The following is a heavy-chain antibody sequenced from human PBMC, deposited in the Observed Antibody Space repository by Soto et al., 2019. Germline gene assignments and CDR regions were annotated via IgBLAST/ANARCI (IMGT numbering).Heavy chain of an antibody. CDR2: MYNTGST. CDR1: GGSISGYY. Sequence: SETLSLTCTVSGGSISGYYWSWIRQPPGKGLEWIGYMYNTGSTVYNPSFKSRVTISVDTSKNQFSLKQNTMTAADTAVYYCARDLWGYCGTDCYPLDVWGQGTTVT. V-gene: IGHV4-59*01. J-gene: IGHJ6*02. CDR3: ARDLWGYCGTDCYPLDV. D-gene: IGHD2-21*02.